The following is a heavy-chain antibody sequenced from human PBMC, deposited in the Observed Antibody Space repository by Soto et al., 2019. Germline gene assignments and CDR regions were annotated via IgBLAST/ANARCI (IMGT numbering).Heavy chain of an antibody. J-gene: IGHJ4*02. CDR2: ISSSSSYT. CDR3: ARVPGDLGVFDY. V-gene: IGHV3-11*05. CDR1: GFTFSDYY. D-gene: IGHD7-27*01. Sequence: QVQLVESGGGLVKPGGSLRLSCAASGFTFSDYYMSWIRQAPGKGLEWVSYISSSSSYTNYADSVKGRFTISRDNAKNSLYLQMNTLRAEDTAVYYCARVPGDLGVFDYWGQGTLVTVSS.